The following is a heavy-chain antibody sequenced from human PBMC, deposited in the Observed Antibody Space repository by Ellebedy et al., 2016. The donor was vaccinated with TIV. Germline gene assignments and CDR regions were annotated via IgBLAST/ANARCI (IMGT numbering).Heavy chain of an antibody. D-gene: IGHD3-9*01. Sequence: PGGSLRLSCAASGFTFSSYGMHWVRQAPGKGLEWVAFIRFDGSNKYYADSVKGRFTISRDNSKNTLYLQINSLRAEDTAVYYCAKAERSRYSDTGSYRHLEYWGQGTLVTVSS. CDR2: IRFDGSNK. V-gene: IGHV3-30*02. J-gene: IGHJ4*02. CDR1: GFTFSSYG. CDR3: AKAERSRYSDTGSYRHLEY.